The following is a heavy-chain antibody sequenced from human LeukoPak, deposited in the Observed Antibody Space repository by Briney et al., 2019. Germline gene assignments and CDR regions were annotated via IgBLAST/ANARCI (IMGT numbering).Heavy chain of an antibody. Sequence: ASVKVSCKASGYTFTNFAINWVRQAPGQGPEWMGWINTITGNPTYAQGFTGRFVFSLDTSVSTAYLQISSLEAEDTAVYYCTRDQDFRSGRNRRDFDYWGQGTLVTVSS. V-gene: IGHV7-4-1*02. CDR2: INTITGNP. CDR1: GYTFTNFA. CDR3: TRDQDFRSGRNRRDFDY. J-gene: IGHJ4*02. D-gene: IGHD3-3*01.